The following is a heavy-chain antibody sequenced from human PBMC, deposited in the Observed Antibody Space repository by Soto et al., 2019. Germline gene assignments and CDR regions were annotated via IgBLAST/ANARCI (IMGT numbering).Heavy chain of an antibody. CDR2: ISSSSSYI. V-gene: IGHV3-21*01. D-gene: IGHD2-15*01. Sequence: GGSLRLSCAASGFTFSSYSMNWVRQAPGKGLEWVSSISSSSSYIYYADSVKGRFTISRDNAKNSLYLQMNSLRAEDTAVYYCARDLLVVVANNWFDPWGQGTLGTVAS. J-gene: IGHJ5*02. CDR3: ARDLLVVVANNWFDP. CDR1: GFTFSSYS.